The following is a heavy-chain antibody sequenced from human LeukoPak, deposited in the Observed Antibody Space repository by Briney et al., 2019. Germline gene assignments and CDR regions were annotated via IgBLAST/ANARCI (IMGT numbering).Heavy chain of an antibody. CDR2: MNPNSGNT. CDR1: GHTFTSYD. D-gene: IGHD6-13*01. CDR3: ASCIAAVGRNGMDV. Sequence: ASVKVSCKASGHTFTSYDINWVRQATGQGLEWMGWMNPNSGNTGYAQKFQGRVTMTRNTSISTAYMELSSLRSEDTAVYYCASCIAAVGRNGMDVWGQGTTVTVSS. J-gene: IGHJ6*02. V-gene: IGHV1-8*01.